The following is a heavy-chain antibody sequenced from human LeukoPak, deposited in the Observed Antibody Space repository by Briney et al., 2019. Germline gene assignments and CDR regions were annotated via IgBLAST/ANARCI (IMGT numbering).Heavy chain of an antibody. CDR1: GFSFSDHY. V-gene: IGHV3-72*01. CDR3: ARGDSSGYGPDH. J-gene: IGHJ5*02. Sequence: PGGSLRLSCAASGFSFSDHYLDWVRQAPGKGLEWVGRIRKKVNSYTTEYAASVKGRFTISRDDSKNSLYLQMNSLKTEDTAVYYCARGDSSGYGPDHWGQGTLVTVSS. D-gene: IGHD3-22*01. CDR2: IRKKVNSYTT.